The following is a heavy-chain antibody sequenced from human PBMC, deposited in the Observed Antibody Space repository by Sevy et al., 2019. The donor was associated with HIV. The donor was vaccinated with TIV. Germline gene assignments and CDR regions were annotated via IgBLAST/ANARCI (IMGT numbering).Heavy chain of an antibody. CDR1: GFTFRRYG. D-gene: IGHD3-10*01. CDR2: IRYDGSTK. J-gene: IGHJ3*02. V-gene: IGHV3-30*02. CDR3: AKGLGMVQGALLSDDI. Sequence: GGSLRLSCAASGFTFRRYGMHWVRQAPGKGLEWVAFIRYDGSTKYYADSVKGRFTISRDNSKNTLYLQMNSLRGDDTSLYYCAKGLGMVQGALLSDDIWGQGTMVTVSS.